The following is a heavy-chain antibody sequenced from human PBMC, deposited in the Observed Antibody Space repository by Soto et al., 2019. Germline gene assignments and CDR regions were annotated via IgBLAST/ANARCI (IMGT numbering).Heavy chain of an antibody. D-gene: IGHD3-22*01. J-gene: IGHJ4*01. CDR1: GGSISSSNW. V-gene: IGHV4-4*02. CDR3: ARETRLDYYDSSGYSDY. CDR2: IYHSGST. Sequence: SETLSLTCAVSGGSISSSNWWSWVRQPPGKGLEWIGEIYHSGSTNYNPSLKSRVTISVDKSKNQFSLKLSSVTAADTAVYYCARETRLDYYDSSGYSDYWGHGTLVTVSS.